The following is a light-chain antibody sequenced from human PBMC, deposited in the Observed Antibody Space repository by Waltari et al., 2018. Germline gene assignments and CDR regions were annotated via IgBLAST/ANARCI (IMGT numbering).Light chain of an antibody. CDR2: DAS. Sequence: EVVLTQSSGTLSLSPGERATLSCRARESVTNDYLAWYQQKPGQAPSLLIYDASIRATGIPDRFSGSGSGTDFTLTITRLEPEDFAVYHCQQYGSLPWTFGQGTKV. V-gene: IGKV3-20*01. J-gene: IGKJ1*01. CDR3: QQYGSLPWT. CDR1: ESVTNDY.